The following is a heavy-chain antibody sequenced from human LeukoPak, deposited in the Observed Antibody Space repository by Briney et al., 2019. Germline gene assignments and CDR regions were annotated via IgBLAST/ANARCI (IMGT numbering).Heavy chain of an antibody. CDR2: INWNGGST. V-gene: IGHV3-20*01. Sequence: GGSLRLSCAASGFTFDDYGMSWVRQAPGKGLEWVSGINWNGGSTGYADSVKGRFTISRDNAKNSLYLQMNSLRAEDTALYHCARHYGWGYYYYYMDVWGKGTTVTISS. CDR1: GFTFDDYG. CDR3: ARHYGWGYYYYYMDV. D-gene: IGHD3-10*01. J-gene: IGHJ6*03.